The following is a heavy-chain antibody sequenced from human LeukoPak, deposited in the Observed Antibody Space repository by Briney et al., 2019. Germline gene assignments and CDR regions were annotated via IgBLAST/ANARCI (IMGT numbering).Heavy chain of an antibody. CDR3: ARGKRFGELLYG. Sequence: RVASVKVSCKASGGSFSNSAISWVRQAPGQGLEWMGWISAYNGNTNYAQKRQGRVTMTTDTSTSTAYMGLSSLRSENTAVYYCARGKRFGELLYGWGQGTLVTVSS. CDR2: ISAYNGNT. J-gene: IGHJ4*02. D-gene: IGHD3-10*01. CDR1: GGSFSNSA. V-gene: IGHV1-18*01.